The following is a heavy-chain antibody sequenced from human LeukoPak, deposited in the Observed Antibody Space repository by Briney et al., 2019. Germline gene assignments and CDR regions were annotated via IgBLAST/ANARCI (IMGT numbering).Heavy chain of an antibody. J-gene: IGHJ4*02. V-gene: IGHV4-59*01. CDR2: IYYSGST. D-gene: IGHD2-2*01. Sequence: SETLSLTCTVSGGSISSYYWSWIRQPPGKGLEWIGYIYYSGSTNYNPSLKSRVTISVDTSKNQFSLKLSSVTAADTAVYYCASSTRKYYFDCWGQGTLVTVSS. CDR1: GGSISSYY. CDR3: ASSTRKYYFDC.